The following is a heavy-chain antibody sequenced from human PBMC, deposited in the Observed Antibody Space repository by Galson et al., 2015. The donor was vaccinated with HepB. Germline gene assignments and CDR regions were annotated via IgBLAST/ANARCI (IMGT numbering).Heavy chain of an antibody. CDR3: ARYIGGGSGSYYKPVNWFDP. CDR2: INTNTGHP. J-gene: IGHJ5*02. V-gene: IGHV7-4-1*02. Sequence: SCKASGYTFTSYAMNWVRQAPGQGLEWMGWINTNTGHPTYAQGFTGRFVFSLDTSVSTAYLQISSLKAEDTAVYYCARYIGGGSGSYYKPVNWFDPWGQGTLVTVSS. D-gene: IGHD3-10*01. CDR1: GYTFTSYA.